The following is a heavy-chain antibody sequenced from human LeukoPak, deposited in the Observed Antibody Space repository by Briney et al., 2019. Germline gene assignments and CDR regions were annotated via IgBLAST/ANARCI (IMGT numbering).Heavy chain of an antibody. J-gene: IGHJ4*02. V-gene: IGHV1-18*01. CDR1: GGTFMRHS. CDR2: ISAYNGNT. D-gene: IGHD6-19*01. Sequence: ASVKVSCKASGGTFMRHSISWVRQAPGQGLEWVGWISAYNGNTNYAQKLQGRVTMTTDTSTSTAYMELRSLRSDDTAVYYCARAVAGTGWGYYFDYWGQGTLVTVSS. CDR3: ARAVAGTGWGYYFDY.